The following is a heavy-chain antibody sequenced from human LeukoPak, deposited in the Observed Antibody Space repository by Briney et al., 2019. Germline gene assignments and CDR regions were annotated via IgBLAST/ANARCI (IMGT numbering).Heavy chain of an antibody. Sequence: GGSLRLSCAASGFTFSSYAMSWVRQAPGKGLEWVSAISGSGGSTYYADSVKGRFTISRDNSKNTLYLQMNSLRAEDTAVYYCARGDYSYGYLIDYWGQGTLVTVSS. J-gene: IGHJ4*02. CDR2: ISGSGGST. V-gene: IGHV3-23*01. CDR3: ARGDYSYGYLIDY. CDR1: GFTFSSYA. D-gene: IGHD5-18*01.